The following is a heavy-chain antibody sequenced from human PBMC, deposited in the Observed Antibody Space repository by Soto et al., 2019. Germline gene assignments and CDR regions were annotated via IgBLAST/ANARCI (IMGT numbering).Heavy chain of an antibody. J-gene: IGHJ5*02. Sequence: EVQLVEAGGGLAKPGGSLRLSCAASGFTFSSYSMNWVRQAPGKGLEWVSSISSSSSYIYYADSVKGRFTISRDNAKNTKYLRIISLIAEDTAVDYCARGGSSWTRGSFKPSGQGTLITGSS. D-gene: IGHD2-15*01. V-gene: IGHV3-21*01. CDR1: GFTFSSYS. CDR2: ISSSSSYI. CDR3: ARGGSSWTRGSFKP.